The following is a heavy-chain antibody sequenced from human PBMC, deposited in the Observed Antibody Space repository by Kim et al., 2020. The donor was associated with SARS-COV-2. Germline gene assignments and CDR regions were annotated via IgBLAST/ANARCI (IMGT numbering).Heavy chain of an antibody. CDR3: GRHPNSGENFDP. V-gene: IGHV3-48*02. CDR1: GFTFSNYA. D-gene: IGHD2-15*01. CDR2: ISGGSGVI. J-gene: IGHJ5*02. Sequence: GGSLRLSCAASGFTFSNYAFSWVRQAPGRGPEWISYISGGSGVIHYADSVKGRFTISRDNAKNSLYLQMNSLRDDDTSVCVRGRHPNSGENFDPWGQGTLVTVAS.